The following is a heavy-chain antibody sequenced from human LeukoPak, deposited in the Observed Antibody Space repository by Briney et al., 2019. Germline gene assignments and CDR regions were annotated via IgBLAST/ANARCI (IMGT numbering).Heavy chain of an antibody. Sequence: PGGSLRLSCAASGFTFSSYAMSWVRQAPGKGLEWVSVISGSGYSTYYADSVKGRFTISRDNSKNTLYLQMNSLRAEDTAVYYCAKVRSGSTAAYFQDWGEGTLVTVSS. CDR2: ISGSGYST. D-gene: IGHD3-10*01. CDR3: AKVRSGSTAAYFQD. J-gene: IGHJ1*01. V-gene: IGHV3-23*01. CDR1: GFTFSSYA.